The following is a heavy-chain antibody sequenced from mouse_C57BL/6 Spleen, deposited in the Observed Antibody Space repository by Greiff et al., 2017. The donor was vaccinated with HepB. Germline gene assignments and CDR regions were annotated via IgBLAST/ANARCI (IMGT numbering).Heavy chain of an antibody. D-gene: IGHD1-1*01. CDR3: ARRYYYGSSFDYFDY. CDR1: GFNIKDYY. CDR2: IDPEDGET. Sequence: VHVKQSGAELVKPGASVKLSCTASGFNIKDYYMHWVKQRTEQGLEWIGRIDPEDGETKYAPKFQGKATITADTSSNTAYLQLSSLTSEDTAVYYCARRYYYGSSFDYFDYWGQGTTLTVSS. J-gene: IGHJ2*01. V-gene: IGHV14-2*01.